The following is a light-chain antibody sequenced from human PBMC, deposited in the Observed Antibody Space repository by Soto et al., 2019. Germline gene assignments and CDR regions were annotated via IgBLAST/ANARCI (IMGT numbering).Light chain of an antibody. CDR2: SAS. V-gene: IGKV1-39*01. J-gene: IGKJ1*01. CDR3: QESYCTPPT. CDR1: QSISNY. Sequence: DLQMTQSPSSLSASVGDRVTITCRASQSISNYLNWYQQKPGKAPKLLIYSASSLQSGVPSRFSGSGSGPDFTLTISSLQPYDFATYYCQESYCTPPTFGQGTKVEIK.